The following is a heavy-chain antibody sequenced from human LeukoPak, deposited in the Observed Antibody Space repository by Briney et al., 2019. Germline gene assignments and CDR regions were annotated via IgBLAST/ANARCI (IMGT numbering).Heavy chain of an antibody. CDR1: GFTFSSYS. Sequence: AGGSLRLSCAASGFTFSSYSMNWVRQAPGKGLEWVSSISSSSSYIYYADSVKGRFTISRDNAKNSLYLQMNSLRAEDTAVYYCARVRGYSISLDYWGQGTLVTVSS. CDR2: ISSSSSYI. V-gene: IGHV3-21*01. D-gene: IGHD5-18*01. CDR3: ARVRGYSISLDY. J-gene: IGHJ4*02.